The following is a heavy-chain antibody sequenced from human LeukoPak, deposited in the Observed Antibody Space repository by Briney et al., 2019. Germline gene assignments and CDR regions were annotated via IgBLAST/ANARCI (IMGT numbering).Heavy chain of an antibody. CDR2: IKQDGSEK. D-gene: IGHD3-3*01. J-gene: IGHJ4*02. Sequence: PGGSLRLSGAASGFTFSSHLMSWVRQAPGKGLEWVANIKQDGSEKYYVDSVGGRFTISRDNAKNSLSLQMNSLRAEDTAVYFCARDLGPHDYWGQGTLVTVSS. V-gene: IGHV3-7*05. CDR3: ARDLGPHDY. CDR1: GFTFSSHL.